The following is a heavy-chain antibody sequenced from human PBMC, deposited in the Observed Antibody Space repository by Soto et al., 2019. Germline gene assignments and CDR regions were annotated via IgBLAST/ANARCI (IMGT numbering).Heavy chain of an antibody. Sequence: SETLSLTCAVYGGSFSGYYWSWIRQPPGKGLEWIGEIDHSGSTYYNPSLKSRVTISVDTSKNQFSLKLSSVTAAATAVYYCVRHALPWLYFDYWCQAILVTVS. D-gene: IGHD3-9*01. V-gene: IGHV4-34*01. CDR1: GGSFSGYY. CDR2: IDHSGST. CDR3: VRHALPWLYFDY. J-gene: IGHJ4*02.